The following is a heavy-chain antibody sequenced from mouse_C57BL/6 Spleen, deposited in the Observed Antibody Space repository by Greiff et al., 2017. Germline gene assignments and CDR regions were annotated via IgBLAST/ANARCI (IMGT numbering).Heavy chain of an antibody. CDR2: INPSNGGT. V-gene: IGHV1-53*01. J-gene: IGHJ1*03. CDR3: AVYDGYSYWYFDV. Sequence: QVQLQQPGTELVKPGASVKLSCKASGYTFTSYWMHWVKQRPGQGLEWIGNINPSNGGTNYNEKFKSKATLTVDKSSSTAYMQLSSLTSEDAAVYYCAVYDGYSYWYFDVWGTGTTVTVSS. D-gene: IGHD2-3*01. CDR1: GYTFTSYW.